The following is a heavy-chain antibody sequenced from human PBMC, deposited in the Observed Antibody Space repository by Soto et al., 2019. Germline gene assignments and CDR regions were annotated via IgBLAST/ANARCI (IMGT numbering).Heavy chain of an antibody. J-gene: IGHJ6*02. Sequence: SETLSLTCTVSGGSISSSSYYWGWIRQPPGKGLEWIGSIYYSGSTYYNPSLKSRVTISVDTSKNQFSLKLSSVTAADTAVYYCARKPYYDFWSGYYTTASSGMDVWCQGTTGTVSS. V-gene: IGHV4-39*01. D-gene: IGHD3-3*01. CDR3: ARKPYYDFWSGYYTTASSGMDV. CDR1: GGSISSSSYY. CDR2: IYYSGST.